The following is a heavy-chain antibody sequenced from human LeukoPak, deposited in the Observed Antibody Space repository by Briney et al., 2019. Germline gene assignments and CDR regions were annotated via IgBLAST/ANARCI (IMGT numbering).Heavy chain of an antibody. CDR2: IYTSGST. CDR1: GGSISSYY. Sequence: SETLSLTCTVSGGSISSYYWSWIRQPAGKGLEWIGRIYTSGSTNYNPSLKSRVTMSVDTSKNQFSLKLSSVTAADTAVYYCARDQGYDFWSGQVVGYYMDVWGKGTTVTVSS. CDR3: ARDQGYDFWSGQVVGYYMDV. V-gene: IGHV4-4*07. J-gene: IGHJ6*03. D-gene: IGHD3-3*01.